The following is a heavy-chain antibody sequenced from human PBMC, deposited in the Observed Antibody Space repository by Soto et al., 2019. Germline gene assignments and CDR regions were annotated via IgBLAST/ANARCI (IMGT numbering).Heavy chain of an antibody. V-gene: IGHV3-23*01. CDR1: GFTFDDYA. Sequence: PGGSLRLSCAASGFTFDDYAMHWVRQAPGKGLEWVLAISDSGGSTYYADSVKGRFTISRDNSKNTLYLQMNSLRAEDTAVYYCAKWRGYCRRTSCYKPFDYWGQGTLVTVSS. CDR3: AKWRGYCRRTSCYKPFDY. D-gene: IGHD2-2*02. CDR2: ISDSGGST. J-gene: IGHJ4*02.